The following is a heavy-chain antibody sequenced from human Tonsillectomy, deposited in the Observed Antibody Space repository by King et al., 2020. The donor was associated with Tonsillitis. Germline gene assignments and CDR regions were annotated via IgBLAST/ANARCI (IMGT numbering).Heavy chain of an antibody. J-gene: IGHJ4*02. Sequence: VQLVESGGGLVQPGGSLRLSCAASGFTFSSYSINWVRQAPGKWLEWVSYISSSSSTIYYADSVKGRFTISRDNAKNSLYLQMNSLRAEDTAVYYCARDQGITIFDYWGQGTLVTVSS. D-gene: IGHD3-10*01. CDR2: ISSSSSTI. CDR1: GFTFSSYS. V-gene: IGHV3-48*01. CDR3: ARDQGITIFDY.